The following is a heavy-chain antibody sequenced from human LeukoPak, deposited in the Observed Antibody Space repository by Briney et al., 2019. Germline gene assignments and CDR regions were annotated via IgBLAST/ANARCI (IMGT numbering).Heavy chain of an antibody. J-gene: IGHJ4*02. CDR3: ARDSVMAGGYPALRYFDY. CDR1: VATFSSYA. Sequence: SVKVSCKASVATFSSYAISWVRQAPGPGLEWMGGIIPIFGTANYAQKFQGRVTITTDESTSTAYMELSSLRSEDTAVYYCARDSVMAGGYPALRYFDYWGQGTLVTVSS. V-gene: IGHV1-69*05. CDR2: IIPIFGTA. D-gene: IGHD3-22*01.